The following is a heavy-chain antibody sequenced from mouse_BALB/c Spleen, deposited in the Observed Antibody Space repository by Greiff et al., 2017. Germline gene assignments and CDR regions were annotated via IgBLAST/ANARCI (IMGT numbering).Heavy chain of an antibody. Sequence: VQLQQSGTVLARPGASVKISCKASGYAFSSYWMNWVKQRPGQGLEWIGQIYPGDGDTNYNGKFKGKATLTADKSSSTAYMQLSSLTSEDSAVYFCARKEYGNLYAMDYWGQGTSVTVSS. D-gene: IGHD2-10*02. CDR3: ARKEYGNLYAMDY. CDR2: IYPGDGDT. CDR1: GYAFSSYW. J-gene: IGHJ4*01. V-gene: IGHV1-80*01.